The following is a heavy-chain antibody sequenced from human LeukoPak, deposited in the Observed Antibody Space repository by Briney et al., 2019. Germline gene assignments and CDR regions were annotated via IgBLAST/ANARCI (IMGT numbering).Heavy chain of an antibody. CDR2: MNPNSGNT. V-gene: IGHV1-8*03. D-gene: IGHD6-25*01. CDR1: GYTFTSYD. CDR3: ARGRQQRFRGYYYYYMDV. Sequence: GASVKVSCKASGYTFTSYDISWVRQATGQGLEWMGWMNPNSGNTGYAQKFQGRVTTTRNTSISTAYMELSSLRSEDTAVYYCARGRQQRFRGYYYYYMDVWGKGTTVTVSS. J-gene: IGHJ6*03.